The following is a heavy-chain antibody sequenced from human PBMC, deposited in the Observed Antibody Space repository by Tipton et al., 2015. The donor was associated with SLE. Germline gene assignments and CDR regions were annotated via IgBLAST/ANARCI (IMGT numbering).Heavy chain of an antibody. Sequence: SLRLSCAASGFTFSSYAMHWVRQAPGKGLEWVAVISYDGSNKYYADSVKGRFTISRDNSKNTLYLQMNSLRAEDTAVYYCAKSRIAAAGNPDYYYYGMEVWGQGTTVTVSS. D-gene: IGHD6-13*01. J-gene: IGHJ6*02. CDR1: GFTFSSYA. V-gene: IGHV3-30-3*01. CDR3: AKSRIAAAGNPDYYYYGMEV. CDR2: ISYDGSNK.